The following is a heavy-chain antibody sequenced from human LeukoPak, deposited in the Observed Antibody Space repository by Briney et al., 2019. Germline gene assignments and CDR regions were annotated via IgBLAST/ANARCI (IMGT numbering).Heavy chain of an antibody. V-gene: IGHV3-21*01. Sequence: KPGGSPRLSCAASGFTFSSYSMNWVRQAPGKGLEWVSSISSSSSYIYYADSVKGRFTISRDNAKNSLYLQMNSLRAEDTAVYYCARDLSQWDGDCSFAAWGQGTLVTVSS. CDR2: ISSSSSYI. CDR3: ARDLSQWDGDCSFAA. J-gene: IGHJ5*02. D-gene: IGHD2-21*02. CDR1: GFTFSSYS.